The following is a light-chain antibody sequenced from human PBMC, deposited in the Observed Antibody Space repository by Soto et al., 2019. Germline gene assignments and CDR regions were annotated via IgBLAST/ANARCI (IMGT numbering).Light chain of an antibody. Sequence: AIQMTQYPSSLSASVGDRVTVTCRASQDIRSDVGWYQQKPGQAPKVLMYAASRLHSGVPSRFSGSGSGTNFVLTISSLQPEDVATYYCLQNNNYPLTFGGGTKVDIK. CDR3: LQNNNYPLT. J-gene: IGKJ4*01. V-gene: IGKV1-6*01. CDR1: QDIRSD. CDR2: AAS.